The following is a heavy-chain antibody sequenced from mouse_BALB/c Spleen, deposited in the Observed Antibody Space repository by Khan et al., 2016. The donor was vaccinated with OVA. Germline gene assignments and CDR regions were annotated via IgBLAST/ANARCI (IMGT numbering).Heavy chain of an antibody. V-gene: IGHV1-77*01. D-gene: IGHD1-1*01. J-gene: IGHJ4*01. Sequence: QIQLEQSGPELVKPGASVKMSCRASGDTVSDYSINWVKQSPGQGLEWIGEISPGSGTTYYNEKFKDKATLTADTSSHTAYMQLSSLTSEASAVYFCAPFYVHGAGDYWGQGTLVTVSS. CDR3: APFYVHGAGDY. CDR1: GDTVSDYS. CDR2: ISPGSGTT.